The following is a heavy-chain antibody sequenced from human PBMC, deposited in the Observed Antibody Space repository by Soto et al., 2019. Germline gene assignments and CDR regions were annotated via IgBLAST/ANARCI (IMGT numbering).Heavy chain of an antibody. CDR1: GGSISSYY. V-gene: IGHV4-59*01. CDR3: ARDSSGYDSDY. D-gene: IGHD5-12*01. J-gene: IGHJ4*02. Sequence: SETLSLTCTVSGGSISSYYWSWIRQPPGKGLEWIGYIYYSGSTNYNPSLKSRVTISVDTSTSTAYMELRSLRSDDTAVYYCARDSSGYDSDYWGQGTLVTVSS. CDR2: IYYSGST.